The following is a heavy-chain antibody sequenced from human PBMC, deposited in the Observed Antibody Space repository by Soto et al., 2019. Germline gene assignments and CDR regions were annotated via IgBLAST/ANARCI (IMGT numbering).Heavy chain of an antibody. CDR3: AIQTPSSYDSSGYYLLYFQH. Sequence: ASVKVSCKASGYTFTSYAMHWVRQAPGQRLEWMGWINAGNGNTKYSQKFQGRVTITRDTSASTAYMELSSLRSEDTAVYYCAIQTPSSYDSSGYYLLYFQHWGQGTLVTV. D-gene: IGHD3-22*01. V-gene: IGHV1-3*01. CDR1: GYTFTSYA. CDR2: INAGNGNT. J-gene: IGHJ1*01.